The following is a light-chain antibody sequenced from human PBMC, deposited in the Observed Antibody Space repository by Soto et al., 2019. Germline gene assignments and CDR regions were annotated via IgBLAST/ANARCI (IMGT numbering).Light chain of an antibody. CDR2: AAS. Sequence: IQLTQSPSSLSASVGDRVTITCRASHDISSYLGWYQQKPGKAPKLLIYAASTLQSGVPSRLSGSGSGTDFTLTINSLQPEDFATYFCQQLNNYPSTFGGGTKVEIK. V-gene: IGKV1-9*01. CDR3: QQLNNYPST. CDR1: HDISSY. J-gene: IGKJ4*01.